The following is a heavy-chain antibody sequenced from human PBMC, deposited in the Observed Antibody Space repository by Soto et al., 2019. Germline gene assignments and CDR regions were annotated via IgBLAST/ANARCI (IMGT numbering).Heavy chain of an antibody. Sequence: ASVKVSCKASGYTFSNYGISWVRQGPGQELEWMGWISGYNGNTHYEEKVQDRIKMTTDTSTSTTYLELRSLRSDDTVVYFCARDPGFGFGYSYAFAMDVWG. D-gene: IGHD5-18*01. CDR3: ARDPGFGFGYSYAFAMDV. CDR1: GYTFSNYG. CDR2: ISGYNGNT. V-gene: IGHV1-18*01. J-gene: IGHJ6*02.